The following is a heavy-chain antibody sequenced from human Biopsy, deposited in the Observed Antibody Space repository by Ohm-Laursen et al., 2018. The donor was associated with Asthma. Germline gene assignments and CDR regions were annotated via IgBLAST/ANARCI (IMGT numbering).Heavy chain of an antibody. D-gene: IGHD2-15*01. CDR3: ARLADCSGGACYSYGWFDP. CDR1: GGSIRSHD. CDR2: ASHTGST. V-gene: IGHV4-59*11. Sequence: SQTLSLTCTVSGGSIRSHDWTWIRLPPGKGLEYIGDASHTGSTNYNPSLKSRVTMSLDTSKSQFSLRLTSVTPADTAVYYCARLADCSGGACYSYGWFDPWGQGTRVTVSS. J-gene: IGHJ5*02.